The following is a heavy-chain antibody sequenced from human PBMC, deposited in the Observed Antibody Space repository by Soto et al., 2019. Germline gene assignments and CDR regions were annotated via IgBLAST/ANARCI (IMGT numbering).Heavy chain of an antibody. CDR3: ARDFSGFSSSWWYFDY. D-gene: IGHD6-13*01. CDR1: GGSISSGDYY. CDR2: MYSSGTT. V-gene: IGHV4-30-4*01. J-gene: IGHJ4*02. Sequence: QVQLQESGPGLVKPSQTLSLTCTVSGGSISSGDYYWSWIRQPPGKGPEWIGYMYSSGTTYYNPSLKSRVTISVDTSKNQFSLRLNSVTAADTAVYYCARDFSGFSSSWWYFDYWGQGALVTVSS.